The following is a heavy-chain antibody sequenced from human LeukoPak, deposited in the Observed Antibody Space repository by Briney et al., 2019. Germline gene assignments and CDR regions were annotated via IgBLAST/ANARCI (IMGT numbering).Heavy chain of an antibody. D-gene: IGHD5-18*01. Sequence: SETLSLTCTVSGGSISSYYWSWIRQPPGKGLEWIGHIYYSGSTNYNPSLKSRVTISVDTSKNQFSLKLSSVTAADTAVYYCARVEFRGYSYGYHFDYWGQGTLVTVSS. CDR1: GGSISSYY. CDR3: ARVEFRGYSYGYHFDY. J-gene: IGHJ4*02. V-gene: IGHV4-59*01. CDR2: IYYSGST.